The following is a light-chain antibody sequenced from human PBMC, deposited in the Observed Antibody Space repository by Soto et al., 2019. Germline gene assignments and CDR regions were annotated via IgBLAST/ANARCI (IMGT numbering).Light chain of an antibody. CDR3: QQYGSSGT. CDR1: QSVSNNY. Sequence: EIVLTQSPGTLSLSPGERVTLSCRASQSVSNNYLAWYQQKPGQTPRLLIYSASNRATGIPDRFSGSGSGTDFPLTISRLAPEDFAVYYCQQYGSSGTFGQGTKVDIK. V-gene: IGKV3-20*01. J-gene: IGKJ1*01. CDR2: SAS.